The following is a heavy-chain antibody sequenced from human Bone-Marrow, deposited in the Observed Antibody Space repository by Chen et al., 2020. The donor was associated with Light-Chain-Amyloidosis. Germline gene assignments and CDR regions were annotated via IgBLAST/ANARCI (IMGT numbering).Heavy chain of an antibody. CDR1: GFTFSIFE. Sequence: EVQLVESGGGLVHPGGSLRLSCAASGFTFSIFEMNWVSQAPGKGLECISYITESSGVTRYADSVSGWFTISRDNFRNSLYLHMESLRVEDTGVYYCVRWRGSGWLLDFLVQGSLVTVSS. V-gene: IGHV3-48*03. CDR3: VRWRGSGWLLDF. CDR2: ITESSGVT. D-gene: IGHD6-19*01. J-gene: IGHJ4*02.